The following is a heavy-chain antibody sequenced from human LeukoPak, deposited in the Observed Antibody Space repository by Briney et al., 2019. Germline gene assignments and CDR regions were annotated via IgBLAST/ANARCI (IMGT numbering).Heavy chain of an antibody. Sequence: GGSLRLSCAASGFTFDDYGMSWVRQAPGRGLEWVSGINWNGGSTAYADSVRGRFTISRDNAKNSLYLQMNSLRAEDTAVYYCAKAGNSYGFHYYYMDVWGKGTTVTVSS. D-gene: IGHD5-18*01. CDR3: AKAGNSYGFHYYYMDV. V-gene: IGHV3-20*04. CDR2: INWNGGST. J-gene: IGHJ6*03. CDR1: GFTFDDYG.